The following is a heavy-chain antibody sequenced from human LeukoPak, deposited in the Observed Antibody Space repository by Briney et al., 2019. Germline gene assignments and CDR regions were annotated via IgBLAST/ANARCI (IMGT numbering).Heavy chain of an antibody. CDR3: AKDHANTPVVTN. D-gene: IGHD2-21*02. J-gene: IGHJ4*02. V-gene: IGHV3-23*01. CDR1: GFTFSSYA. Sequence: GGSLRLSCAASGFTFSSYAMSWVRQAPGKGLEWVSAISGSSGNTYYADSVKGRFTISRDNSKNTLYLQMNSLRAEDTAIYYCAKDHANTPVVTNWGQGILVSVSS. CDR2: ISGSSGNT.